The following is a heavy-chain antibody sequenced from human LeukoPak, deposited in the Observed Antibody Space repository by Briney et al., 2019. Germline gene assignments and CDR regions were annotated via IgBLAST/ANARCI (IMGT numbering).Heavy chain of an antibody. CDR1: GGSISSSSYY. CDR3: ARRYCSITTCGTVDY. V-gene: IGHV4-39*01. D-gene: IGHD2-2*01. CDR2: IYYSGST. J-gene: IGHJ4*02. Sequence: PLETLSLTCTVSGGSISSSSYYWGWIRQPPGKGLEWIGSIYYSGSTYYNPSLKSRVTISVDASKNQFSLKLSSVTAADTAVYYCARRYCSITTCGTVDYWGQGTLVTVSS.